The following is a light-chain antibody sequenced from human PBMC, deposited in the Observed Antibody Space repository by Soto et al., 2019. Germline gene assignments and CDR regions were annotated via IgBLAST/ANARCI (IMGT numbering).Light chain of an antibody. CDR1: QSVRSN. CDR2: GAS. J-gene: IGKJ2*01. Sequence: EIVMTQSPATLSVSPGERATLSCRASQSVRSNLAWYQQKPGQAPRLLSYGASTRATGIPARFSGSGSGTEFTLTISSLQSEEFAVYYCQQYNNWPPYTFGQGTKLDIK. V-gene: IGKV3-15*01. CDR3: QQYNNWPPYT.